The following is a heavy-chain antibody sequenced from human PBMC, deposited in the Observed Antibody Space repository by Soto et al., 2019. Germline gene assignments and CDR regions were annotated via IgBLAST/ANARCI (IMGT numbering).Heavy chain of an antibody. Sequence: GGSLRLSCAASGFLFNTYAMHWVRQAPGKGLEWVAVISYDARNTYYADSVKGRFTISRDNSKNTLYLQMDSLRAEDTAVYYCARPGSGYDVLTGQYFYYFHAVDVWGQGTTVTVSS. CDR3: ARPGSGYDVLTGQYFYYFHAVDV. CDR2: ISYDARNT. D-gene: IGHD3-9*01. CDR1: GFLFNTYA. J-gene: IGHJ6*02. V-gene: IGHV3-30*04.